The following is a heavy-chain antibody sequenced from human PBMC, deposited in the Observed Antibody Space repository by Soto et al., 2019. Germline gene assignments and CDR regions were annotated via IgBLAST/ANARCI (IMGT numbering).Heavy chain of an antibody. J-gene: IGHJ4*02. D-gene: IGHD3-22*01. CDR1: GLTFSSYD. V-gene: IGHV3-13*04. CDR3: ARAIGPTLFDY. Sequence: GGSLRLSCSASGLTFSSYDMHWVRQGPGKGLKWVSAIGTAGDTNYAGSVKGRFTISRENAKNSLYLQMNSLRAGDTAIYFCARAIGPTLFDYWGQGTLVTVSS. CDR2: IGTAGDT.